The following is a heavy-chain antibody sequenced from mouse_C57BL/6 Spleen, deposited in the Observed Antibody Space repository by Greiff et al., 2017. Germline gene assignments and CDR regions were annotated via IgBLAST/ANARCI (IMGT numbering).Heavy chain of an antibody. J-gene: IGHJ4*01. V-gene: IGHV3-6*01. Sequence: DVKLQESGPGLVKPSQSLSLTCSVTGYSITSGYYWNWIRQFPGNKLEWMGYISYDGSNNYNPSLKNRISITRDTSKNQFFLKLNSVTTEDTATYYCARWDDLYAMDYWGQGTSVTVSS. CDR1: GYSITSGYY. CDR3: ARWDDLYAMDY. D-gene: IGHD4-1*01. CDR2: ISYDGSN.